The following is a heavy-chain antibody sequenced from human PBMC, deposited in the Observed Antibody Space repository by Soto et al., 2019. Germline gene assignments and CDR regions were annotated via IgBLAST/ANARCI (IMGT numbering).Heavy chain of an antibody. Sequence: QVQLVESGGGVVQPGRSLRLSCAASGFNFSSYGMQWVRQAPGRGLEWVAVIWYDGSNKYYADSVKGRFTISRDNSKNTLYLQMNSLRAEDTAVYYCARGGYADGSWYGDYWGQGTLVTVSS. D-gene: IGHD6-13*01. CDR3: ARGGYADGSWYGDY. J-gene: IGHJ4*02. CDR2: IWYDGSNK. CDR1: GFNFSSYG. V-gene: IGHV3-33*01.